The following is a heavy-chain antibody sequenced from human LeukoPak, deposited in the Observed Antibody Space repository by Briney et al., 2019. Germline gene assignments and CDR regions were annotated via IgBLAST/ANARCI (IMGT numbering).Heavy chain of an antibody. J-gene: IGHJ6*02. CDR2: ISAYNGNT. D-gene: IGHD6-13*01. Sequence: ASVKVSCKASGYTFTSYGISWVRQAPGQRLEWMGWISAYNGNTNYAQKLQGRVTMTTDTSTSTAYMELRSLRSDDTAVYYCARRSSSASYYYYYGMGVWGQGTTVTVSS. V-gene: IGHV1-18*01. CDR3: ARRSSSASYYYYYGMGV. CDR1: GYTFTSYG.